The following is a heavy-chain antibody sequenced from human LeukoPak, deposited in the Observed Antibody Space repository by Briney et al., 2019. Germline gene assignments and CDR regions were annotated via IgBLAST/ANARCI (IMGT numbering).Heavy chain of an antibody. CDR2: IASDGSST. CDR1: GFTFSSYW. CDR3: ARKAGGYSYGPLDY. D-gene: IGHD5-18*01. V-gene: IGHV3-74*01. Sequence: PGGSLRLSCAASGFTFSSYWMNWVRQAPGKGLVWVSRIASDGSSTSYADSVKGRFTISRDNAKNTLYLQMNSLRAEDTAVYYCARKAGGYSYGPLDYWGQGTLVTVSS. J-gene: IGHJ4*02.